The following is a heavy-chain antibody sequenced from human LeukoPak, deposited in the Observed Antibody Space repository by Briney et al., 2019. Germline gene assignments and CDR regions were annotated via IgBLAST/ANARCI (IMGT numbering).Heavy chain of an antibody. V-gene: IGHV3-23*01. CDR2: ISGSGGST. D-gene: IGHD3-22*01. CDR3: ANLYYYDSSGYYKDLIDY. J-gene: IGHJ4*02. CDR1: GFTFSSYA. Sequence: GGSLRLSCAASGFTFSSYAMSWVRQAPGKGLEWVSAISGSGGSTYYADSAKGRFTISRTKSKNTLYLQMNSLRAEDTAVYYCANLYYYDSSGYYKDLIDYWGQGTLVTVSS.